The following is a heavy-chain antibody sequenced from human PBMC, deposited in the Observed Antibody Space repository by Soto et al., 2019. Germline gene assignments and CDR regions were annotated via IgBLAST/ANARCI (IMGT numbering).Heavy chain of an antibody. J-gene: IGHJ5*02. V-gene: IGHV3-23*01. CDR2: ISGSGGST. Sequence: GGSLRLSCAASGFTFSSYAMSGVRQSPGKGLEWVSAISGSGGSTYYADSVKGRFTISRDNSKNTPYLQMNSLRAEDTAVYYCAKDFIAAAGTSGWFDPWGQGTLVTVSS. CDR3: AKDFIAAAGTSGWFDP. CDR1: GFTFSSYA. D-gene: IGHD6-13*01.